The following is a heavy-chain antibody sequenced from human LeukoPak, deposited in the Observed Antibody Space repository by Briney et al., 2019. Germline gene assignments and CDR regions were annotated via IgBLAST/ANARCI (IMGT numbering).Heavy chain of an antibody. D-gene: IGHD3-22*01. J-gene: IGHJ4*02. CDR2: IYYSGST. CDR1: GGSISSGDYY. V-gene: IGHV4-30-4*08. Sequence: SQTLSLTCTVSGGSISSGDYYWSWIRQPPGKGLEWIGYIYYSGSTYYNPSLKSRVTISGDTSKNQFSLKLSSVTAADTAVYYCARENYDSSGYYDYWGQGTLVTVSS. CDR3: ARENYDSSGYYDY.